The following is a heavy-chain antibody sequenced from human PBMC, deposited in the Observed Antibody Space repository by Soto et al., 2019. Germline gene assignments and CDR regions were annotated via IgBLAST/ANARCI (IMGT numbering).Heavy chain of an antibody. Sequence: SETLSLPCTVSAGAISSGGYYWSWIRQHPGKGLEWIGYIYYSGSTYYNPSLKSRVTISVDTSKNQFSLKLSSVTAADTAVYYCARGATGITILFDPWGQGTLVTVSS. CDR2: IYYSGST. V-gene: IGHV4-31*03. CDR3: ARGATGITILFDP. CDR1: AGAISSGGYY. D-gene: IGHD3-3*01. J-gene: IGHJ5*02.